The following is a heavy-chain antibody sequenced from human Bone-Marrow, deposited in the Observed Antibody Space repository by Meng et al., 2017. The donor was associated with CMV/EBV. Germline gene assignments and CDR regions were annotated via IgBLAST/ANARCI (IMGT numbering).Heavy chain of an antibody. V-gene: IGHV1-2*02. CDR2: INPNSGGT. CDR1: GYTFTGYY. Sequence: GYTFTGYYMHWVRQAPGQGLEWMGWINPNSGGTNYAQKFQGRVTMTRDTSISTAYMELSRLRSDDTAVYYCAKGYCSGGSCLGYFDYWGQGTLVTVSS. CDR3: AKGYCSGGSCLGYFDY. D-gene: IGHD2-15*01. J-gene: IGHJ4*02.